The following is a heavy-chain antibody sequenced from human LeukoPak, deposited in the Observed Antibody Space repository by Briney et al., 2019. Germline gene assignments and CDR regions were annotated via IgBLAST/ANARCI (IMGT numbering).Heavy chain of an antibody. Sequence: GGSLRLSCVASGFTLDAYAMHWVRQARGKGLEWVSHINADGGRTYADSVKGRFTISRDNSKNSLYLEMTSLRAEDSALYYCGTWAFYHGLDVWGRGTTVTVSS. V-gene: IGHV3-43*02. J-gene: IGHJ6*02. CDR3: GTWAFYHGLDV. D-gene: IGHD1-26*01. CDR1: GFTLDAYA. CDR2: INADGGRT.